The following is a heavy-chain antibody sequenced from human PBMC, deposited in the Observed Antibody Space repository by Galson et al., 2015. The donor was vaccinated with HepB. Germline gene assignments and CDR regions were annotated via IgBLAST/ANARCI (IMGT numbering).Heavy chain of an antibody. V-gene: IGHV3-23*01. CDR3: AKDPRSSRGDY. CDR2: ISGSGGTT. Sequence: SLRLSCAASGFTFSSYAMSWVRQAPGKGLEWVSGISGSGGTTYNADSVKGRFTISRDNSKNTLYLQVNSLRADDTAVYYCAKDPRSSRGDYWGQGTLVTVSS. J-gene: IGHJ4*02. D-gene: IGHD2-2*01. CDR1: GFTFSSYA.